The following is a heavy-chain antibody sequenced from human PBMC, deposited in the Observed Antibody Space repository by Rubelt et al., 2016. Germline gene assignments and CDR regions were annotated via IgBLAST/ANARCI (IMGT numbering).Heavy chain of an antibody. V-gene: IGHV3-7*01. J-gene: IGHJ4*02. CDR3: ARDSPVPWFSY. CDR1: RFTFTSFW. CDR2: IKEDGSEK. Sequence: EVQLVESGGGLVQPGGSLRLSCAASRFTFTSFWMSWVRQAPGKGLEWVANIKEDGSEKSYVGSVKGRFTVSRDNTKNSLYRQMNRLRAEDTAVYYCARDSPVPWFSYWGQGTLVTVSS. D-gene: IGHD3-10*01.